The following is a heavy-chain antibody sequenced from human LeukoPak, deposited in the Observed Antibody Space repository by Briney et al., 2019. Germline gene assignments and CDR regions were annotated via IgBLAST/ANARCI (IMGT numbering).Heavy chain of an antibody. V-gene: IGHV3-21*01. CDR1: GFIFDTYR. Sequence: GGSLRLSCAASGFIFDTYRMNWVRQAPGKGLEWVSSISASGSYIYYADSLKGRFTISRDNTKNSLFLQMNSLRAEDTAVYYCARDSPGTTASDYWGQGTLVTVSS. CDR2: ISASGSYI. D-gene: IGHD1-1*01. CDR3: ARDSPGTTASDY. J-gene: IGHJ4*02.